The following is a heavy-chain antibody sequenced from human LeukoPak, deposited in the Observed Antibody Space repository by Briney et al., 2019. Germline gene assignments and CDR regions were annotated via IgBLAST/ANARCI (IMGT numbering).Heavy chain of an antibody. J-gene: IGHJ4*02. Sequence: GRSLRLSCAASGFTFDDYAMHWVRQAPGKGLEWVSGISWNSGSIGYADSVKGRFTISRDNAKNSLYLQMNSLRAEDTAVYYCARAVGASYSGSYFFDYWGQGTLVTVSS. CDR3: ARAVGASYSGSYFFDY. CDR1: GFTFDDYA. D-gene: IGHD1-26*01. V-gene: IGHV3-9*01. CDR2: ISWNSGSI.